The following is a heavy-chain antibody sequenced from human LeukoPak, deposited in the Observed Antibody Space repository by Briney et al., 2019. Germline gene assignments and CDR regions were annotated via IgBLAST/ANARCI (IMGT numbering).Heavy chain of an antibody. J-gene: IGHJ5*02. D-gene: IGHD3-9*01. CDR3: AKEIYDILTGFNWFDP. V-gene: IGHV3-7*03. CDR2: IKQDGSEK. CDR1: GFTFSSYW. Sequence: GGSLRLSCAASGFTFSSYWMSWVRQAPGKGLEWVANIKQDGSEKYYVDSVKGRFTISRDNAKNSLYLQMNSLRAEDTAVYYCAKEIYDILTGFNWFDPWGQGTLVTVSS.